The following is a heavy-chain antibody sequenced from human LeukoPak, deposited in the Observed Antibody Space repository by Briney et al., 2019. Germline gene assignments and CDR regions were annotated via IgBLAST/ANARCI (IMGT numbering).Heavy chain of an antibody. D-gene: IGHD3-22*01. Sequence: PSETLSLTCTVSGGSISSYYWSWIRQPPGKGLEWIGYIYTSGSTNYNPSLKSRATISVDTSKNQFSLKLSSVTAADTAVYYCARQENYYDSSGFHFDYWGQGTLVTVSS. CDR3: ARQENYYDSSGFHFDY. J-gene: IGHJ4*02. V-gene: IGHV4-4*09. CDR1: GGSISSYY. CDR2: IYTSGST.